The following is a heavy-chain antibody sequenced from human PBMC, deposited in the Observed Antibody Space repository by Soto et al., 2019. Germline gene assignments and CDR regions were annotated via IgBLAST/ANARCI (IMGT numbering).Heavy chain of an antibody. J-gene: IGHJ3*02. Sequence: PGESLKISCKGSGYSFTSYWIGWVRQMPGKGLEWMGIIYPGDSDTRYSPSFQGQVTISADKSISTAYLQWSSLKASDTAMYYCARWAAAGTGHDAFDIWGQGTIVTVSS. CDR2: IYPGDSDT. D-gene: IGHD6-13*01. V-gene: IGHV5-51*01. CDR1: GYSFTSYW. CDR3: ARWAAAGTGHDAFDI.